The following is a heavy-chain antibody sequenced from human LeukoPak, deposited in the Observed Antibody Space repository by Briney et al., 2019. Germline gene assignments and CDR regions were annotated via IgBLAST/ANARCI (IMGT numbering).Heavy chain of an antibody. Sequence: PGGSLRLSCTGSGFSFYDYSMNWVRLAPGKGLEWVSCISSSSTYIYYADSVKGRFSISRDNAKKSMYLQMNSLRAEDTAVYYCSRAPYSSAPYLEYFQHWGHGTLVTVSS. V-gene: IGHV3-21*01. J-gene: IGHJ1*01. CDR3: SRAPYSSAPYLEYFQH. CDR2: ISSSSTYI. CDR1: GFSFYDYS. D-gene: IGHD6-25*01.